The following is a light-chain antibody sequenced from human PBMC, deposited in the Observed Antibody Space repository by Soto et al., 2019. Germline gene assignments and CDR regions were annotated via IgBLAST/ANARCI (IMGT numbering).Light chain of an antibody. J-gene: IGLJ1*01. V-gene: IGLV2-14*01. CDR3: TSYTSNSTPYV. CDR2: DVY. Sequence: QSVLTQPASVSGSPGQSITISCAGTSSDVGRYTYVSWYQQHPGKAPKLIIYDVYNRPSGVSTRFSGSKSGNTASLTISGLQAEDEADYYCTSYTSNSTPYVFGGGTKVTV. CDR1: SSDVGRYTY.